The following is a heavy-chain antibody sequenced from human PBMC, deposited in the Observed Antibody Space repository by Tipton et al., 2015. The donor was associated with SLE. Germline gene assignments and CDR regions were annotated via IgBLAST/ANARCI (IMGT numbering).Heavy chain of an antibody. CDR3: ARDGAAAPLEF. CDR2: INPNSGDT. J-gene: IGHJ4*02. D-gene: IGHD6-13*01. V-gene: IGHV1-2*02. CDR1: GYIFSGYY. Sequence: QSGPEVKKPGASVKVSCKASGYIFSGYYIHWVRQAPGQGLEWMGWINPNSGDTRYAQKFQGRVTMTRDTSISTAYMELNWLRSDDTAVYSCARDGAAAPLEFWGQGTLVTVSS.